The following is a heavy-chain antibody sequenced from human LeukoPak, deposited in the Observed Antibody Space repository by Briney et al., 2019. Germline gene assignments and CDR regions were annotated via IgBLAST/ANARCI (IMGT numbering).Heavy chain of an antibody. J-gene: IGHJ4*02. CDR2: IHYSGTI. V-gene: IGHV4-61*01. CDR3: ATSYDHGWLIGS. CDR1: SGSVSSGSYY. D-gene: IGHD3-16*01. Sequence: SETLSLTCTVSSGSVSSGSYYWSWIRQSSGKQLEWIGSIHYSGTINYSPSLKSRITISLDTSKNQFSLKLSSVTAADTAMYYCATSYDHGWLIGSWGQGTLVTVSS.